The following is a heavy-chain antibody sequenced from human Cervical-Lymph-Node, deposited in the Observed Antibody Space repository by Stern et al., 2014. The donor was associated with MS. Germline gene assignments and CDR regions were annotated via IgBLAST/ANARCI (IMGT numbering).Heavy chain of an antibody. CDR3: ARDGGGHTQELDH. J-gene: IGHJ4*02. CDR2: NPPMTGTV. Sequence: QVQLVQSGAEVKRPGSSVKVSCRASGDTFNRHAISWVRQAPGPGLEWMGVNPPMTGTVTYSPKLQATVTLTADGSTSTVLMELRRLRFEDTAVYYCARDGGGHTQELDHWGQGSLVTVSS. V-gene: IGHV1-69*12. CDR1: GDTFNRHA. D-gene: IGHD2-21*01.